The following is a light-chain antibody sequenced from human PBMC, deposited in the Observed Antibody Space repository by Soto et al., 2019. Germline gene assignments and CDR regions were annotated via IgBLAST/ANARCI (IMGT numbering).Light chain of an antibody. V-gene: IGKV1-39*01. CDR3: QLSYSTPWT. CDR2: AAS. Sequence: DIQGTQSPPTLSASVGDRVTITCRASQTISTWMAWYQQKPGKAPKLLIYAASSLQSGVPSRFSGSGSGKDFTLNISSLQPEDFATYYCQLSYSTPWTFGQGTQVDIK. CDR1: QTISTW. J-gene: IGKJ1*01.